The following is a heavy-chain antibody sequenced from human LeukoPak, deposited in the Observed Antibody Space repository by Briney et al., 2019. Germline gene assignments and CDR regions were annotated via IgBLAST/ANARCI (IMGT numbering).Heavy chain of an antibody. J-gene: IGHJ4*02. V-gene: IGHV1-18*01. CDR2: ISGYNGNT. CDR3: ARDVPEYYDFWSGYSSEYQFDF. CDR1: GYTFTSYG. Sequence: ASVKVSCKPSGYTFTSYGISWVRQAPGQGLEWMGWISGYNGNTKYAQKIQGRVTMTTDTSTRTTYMEMRSLKSDDTAVYYCARDVPEYYDFWSGYSSEYQFDFWGQGTLVTVSS. D-gene: IGHD3-3*01.